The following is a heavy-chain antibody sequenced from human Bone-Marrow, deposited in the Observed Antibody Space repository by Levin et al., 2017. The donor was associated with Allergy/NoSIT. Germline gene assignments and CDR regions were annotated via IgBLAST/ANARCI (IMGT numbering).Heavy chain of an antibody. CDR1: GFTFSSYW. CDR3: ARVPGYLSVEDF. CDR2: IKEDGSEK. V-gene: IGHV3-7*01. D-gene: IGHD6-25*01. Sequence: HPGGSLRLSCAASGFTFSSYWMSWVRQAPGKGLEWVANIKEDGSEKYYVDSVKGRFTISRDNAKNSLYLQMNSLRAEDTALYYCARVPGYLSVEDFWGQGTLVTVSS. J-gene: IGHJ4*02.